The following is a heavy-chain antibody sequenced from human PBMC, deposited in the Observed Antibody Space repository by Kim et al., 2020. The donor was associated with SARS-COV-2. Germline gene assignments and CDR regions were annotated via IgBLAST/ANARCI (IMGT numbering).Heavy chain of an antibody. CDR2: INPSGGST. CDR3: ANGVATNNYFDY. CDR1: GYTFTSYY. J-gene: IGHJ4*02. D-gene: IGHD5-12*01. V-gene: IGHV1-46*01. Sequence: ASVKVSCKASGYTFTSYYMHWVRQAPGQGLEWMGIINPSGGSTSYAQKFQGRVTMTRDTSTSTVYMELSSLRSEDKAVYYCANGVATNNYFDYWGQRTRVTVSS.